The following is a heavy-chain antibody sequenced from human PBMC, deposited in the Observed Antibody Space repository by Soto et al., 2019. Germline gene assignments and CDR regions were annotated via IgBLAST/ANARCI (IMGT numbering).Heavy chain of an antibody. V-gene: IGHV1-69*13. J-gene: IGHJ4*02. CDR1: GGTFSSYA. Sequence: SVKVSCKASGGTFSSYAISRVRQAPGQGLEWMGGIIPIFGTANYAQKFQGRVTITADESTSTAYMELSSLRSEDTAVYYCARRVEYSSSPGGFDYWGQGTLVTVSS. CDR2: IIPIFGTA. CDR3: ARRVEYSSSPGGFDY. D-gene: IGHD6-6*01.